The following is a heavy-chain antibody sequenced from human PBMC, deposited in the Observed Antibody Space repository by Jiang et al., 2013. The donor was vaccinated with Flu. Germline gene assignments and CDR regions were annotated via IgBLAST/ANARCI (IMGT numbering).Heavy chain of an antibody. D-gene: IGHD2-2*01. Sequence: LLKPSETLSLTCDVYGGSFSGYYWSWIRQPPGKGLEWIGEINHSGSTNYNPSLKSRVTISVDTSKNQFSLKLSSVTAADTAVYYCARLGYCSSTSCSRIDYWGQGTLATVSS. CDR1: GGSFSGYY. J-gene: IGHJ4*02. CDR3: ARLGYCSSTSCSRIDY. V-gene: IGHV4-34*01. CDR2: INHSGST.